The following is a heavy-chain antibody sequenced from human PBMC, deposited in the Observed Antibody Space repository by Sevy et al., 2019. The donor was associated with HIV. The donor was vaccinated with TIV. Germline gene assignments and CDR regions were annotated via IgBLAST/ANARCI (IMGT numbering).Heavy chain of an antibody. CDR1: GFTFSSYP. D-gene: IGHD3-10*01. J-gene: IGHJ3*01. Sequence: GGSLRLSCAASGFTFSSYPMHWVRQAPGKGLEWVSFISFDGTDKYYADSVKGRFTITRDKSKNTLVLQMNSLRAEDTAFYYCVRETTMLPRGAFDFWGQGTMVTVSS. CDR3: VRETTMLPRGAFDF. CDR2: ISFDGTDK. V-gene: IGHV3-30-3*01.